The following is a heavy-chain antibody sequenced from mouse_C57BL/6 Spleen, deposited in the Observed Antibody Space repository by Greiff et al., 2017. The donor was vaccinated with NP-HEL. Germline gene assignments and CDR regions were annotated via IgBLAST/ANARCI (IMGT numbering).Heavy chain of an antibody. D-gene: IGHD2-1*01. J-gene: IGHJ3*01. V-gene: IGHV1-80*01. CDR2: IYPGDGDT. CDR1: GYAFSSYW. Sequence: QVQLKESGAELVKPGASVKISCKASGYAFSSYWMNWVKQRPGKGLEWIGQIYPGDGDTNYNGKFKGKATLTADKSSSTAYMQLSSLTSEDSAVYCCARDGNSPAWFAYWGQGTLVTVSA. CDR3: ARDGNSPAWFAY.